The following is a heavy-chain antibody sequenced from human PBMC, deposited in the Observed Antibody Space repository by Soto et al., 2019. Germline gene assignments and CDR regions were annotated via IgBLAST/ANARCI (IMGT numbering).Heavy chain of an antibody. V-gene: IGHV4-31*03. CDR2: IYYSGST. CDR3: ARPSGHDSDAFDI. J-gene: IGHJ3*02. CDR1: GGSISSGGYY. Sequence: SETLSLTCTVSGGSISSGGYYWSWIRQHPGKGLEWIGYIYYSGSTYYNPSLKSRVTISVDTSKNQFSLKLSSVTAADTAVYYCARPSGHDSDAFDIWGQGTMVTVSS. D-gene: IGHD2-15*01.